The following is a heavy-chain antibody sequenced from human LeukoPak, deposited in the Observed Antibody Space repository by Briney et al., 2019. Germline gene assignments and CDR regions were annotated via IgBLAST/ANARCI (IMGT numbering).Heavy chain of an antibody. CDR2: INHSGST. CDR3: ARMVVVVVAATGWFDP. Sequence: SETLSLTCAVYGGSFSGYYWSWIRQPPAKGLEWIGEINHSGSTNYNPSLKSRVTISVDTSKNQFSLKLSSVTAADTAVYYCARMVVVVVAATGWFDPWGQGTLVTVSS. J-gene: IGHJ5*02. D-gene: IGHD2-15*01. CDR1: GGSFSGYY. V-gene: IGHV4-34*01.